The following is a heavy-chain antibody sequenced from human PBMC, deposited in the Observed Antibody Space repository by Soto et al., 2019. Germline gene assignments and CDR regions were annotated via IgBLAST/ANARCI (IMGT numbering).Heavy chain of an antibody. J-gene: IGHJ6*02. CDR3: ARGHSTDCSNGVCSFFYNHDMDV. Sequence: ASVKVSCKASGYSFTDYHIHWVRQAPGQGLEWLGRIDPKSGGTSTAQKFQGWVTMTRDRSISTVYMELTRLRSDDTAVYFCARGHSTDCSNGVCSFFYNHDMDVWGQGTTVTVSS. V-gene: IGHV1-2*04. CDR2: IDPKSGGT. CDR1: GYSFTDYH. D-gene: IGHD2-8*01.